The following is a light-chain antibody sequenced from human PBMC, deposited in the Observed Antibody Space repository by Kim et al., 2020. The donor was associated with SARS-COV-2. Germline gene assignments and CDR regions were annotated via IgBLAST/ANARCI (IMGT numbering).Light chain of an antibody. V-gene: IGLV4-69*01. J-gene: IGLJ3*02. CDR1: SGHSNSA. Sequence: AFKRPCTMDSGHSNSARAWPQQRAEKGPRYLMKVNSDGSHNKGDGIPVRFSGSASGAERYLTISSLQSEDEADYYCQTWGPGIRVFGGGTQLTVL. CDR2: VNSDGSH. CDR3: QTWGPGIRV.